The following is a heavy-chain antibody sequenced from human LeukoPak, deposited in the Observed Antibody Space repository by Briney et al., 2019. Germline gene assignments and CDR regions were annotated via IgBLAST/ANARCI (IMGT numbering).Heavy chain of an antibody. CDR3: ALTMVRGVIIDYYYYGMDV. CDR2: INPSGGST. Sequence: ASVKVSCKASGYTVTSYYMHWVRQAPGQGLEWMGIINPSGGSTSYAQKFQGRVTMTRDTSTSTVYMELSSLRSEDTAVYYCALTMVRGVIIDYYYYGMDVWGQGTTVTVSS. D-gene: IGHD3-10*01. V-gene: IGHV1-46*01. J-gene: IGHJ6*02. CDR1: GYTVTSYY.